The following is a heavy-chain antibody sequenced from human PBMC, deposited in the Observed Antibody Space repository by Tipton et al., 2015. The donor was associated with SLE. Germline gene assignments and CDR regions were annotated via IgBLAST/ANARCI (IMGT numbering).Heavy chain of an antibody. J-gene: IGHJ4*02. Sequence: GSLRLSCAASGFTFDSYAMHWVRQAPGKGLEWVSSISSSTSYIYYADSVKGRFTISRDNAKNTLYLLLNSLRAEDTAVYYCARGDYVGYYLDYWGQGTLVTVSS. CDR2: ISSSTSYI. CDR3: ARGDYVGYYLDY. V-gene: IGHV3-21*01. D-gene: IGHD3-10*02. CDR1: GFTFDSYA.